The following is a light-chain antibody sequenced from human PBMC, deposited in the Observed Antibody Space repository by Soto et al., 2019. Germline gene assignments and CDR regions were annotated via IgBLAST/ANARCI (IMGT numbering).Light chain of an antibody. Sequence: QLVLTQSPSASASLGASVKLTCTLSSGHSNYAIAWHQQQPEKGPRYLMKLNNDGSHSKGDGIPDRFSGSSSGAERYLTISSLPSEDDSDYYCQTWDTGISVVFGGGTKLTVL. J-gene: IGLJ2*01. CDR3: QTWDTGISVV. CDR2: LNNDGSH. CDR1: SGHSNYA. V-gene: IGLV4-69*01.